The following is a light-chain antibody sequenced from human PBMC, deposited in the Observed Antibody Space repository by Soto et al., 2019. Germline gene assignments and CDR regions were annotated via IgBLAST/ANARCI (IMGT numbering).Light chain of an antibody. V-gene: IGLV2-14*01. CDR3: SSYTRSSTLYV. Sequence: QSVLTQPASVSGSPGQSLTISCTGTSSDVGGYNYVSWYQQHPGKAPKLMIYDVSNRPSGVSNRFSGSKSGNTASLTISGLQAEDEADYYCSSYTRSSTLYVFGTGTKVTVL. J-gene: IGLJ1*01. CDR1: SSDVGGYNY. CDR2: DVS.